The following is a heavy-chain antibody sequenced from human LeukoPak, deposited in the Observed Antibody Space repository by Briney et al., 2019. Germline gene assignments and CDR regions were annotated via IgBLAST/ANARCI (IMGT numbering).Heavy chain of an antibody. D-gene: IGHD4-11*01. CDR1: GFSLSDAY. J-gene: IGHJ4*02. CDR3: LAQYYFDY. V-gene: IGHV3-15*01. Sequence: PGGPLRLSCAASGFSLSDAYMSWVRQTPGKRLEWIGRIISKSDGGTTDYAAPVQGRFIISRDDSKGTLYLQLNSLRTDDTAVYYCLAQYYFDYWGRGTLVTVSS. CDR2: IISKSDGGTT.